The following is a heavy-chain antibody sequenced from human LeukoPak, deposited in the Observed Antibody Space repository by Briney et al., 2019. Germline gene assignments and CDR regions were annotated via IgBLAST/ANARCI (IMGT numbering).Heavy chain of an antibody. CDR2: ISGSGGST. CDR1: GFTFSRHS. V-gene: IGHV3-23*01. Sequence: PGGSLRLSCAGSGFTFSRHSINWVRQAPGKGLEWVSAISGSGGSTYYADSVKGRFTISRDNSKNTLYLQMNSLRAEGTAVYYCAKGDIVVVVAATPDYWGQGTLVTVSS. CDR3: AKGDIVVVVAATPDY. J-gene: IGHJ4*02. D-gene: IGHD2-15*01.